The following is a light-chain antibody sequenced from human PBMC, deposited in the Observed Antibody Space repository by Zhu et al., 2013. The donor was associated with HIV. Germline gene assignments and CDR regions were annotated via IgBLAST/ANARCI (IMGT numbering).Light chain of an antibody. V-gene: IGKV3-20*01. J-gene: IGKJ4*01. CDR1: QSVSSSY. CDR2: GAS. Sequence: EIVLTQSPGTLSLSPGERATLSCRASQSVSSSYLAWYQQKPGQAPRLLIYGASNRAAGIPDRFSGGGSGTDFTLTINRLQPEDFAVYYCQQYGSSPLTFGGGTTVEIK. CDR3: QQYGSSPLT.